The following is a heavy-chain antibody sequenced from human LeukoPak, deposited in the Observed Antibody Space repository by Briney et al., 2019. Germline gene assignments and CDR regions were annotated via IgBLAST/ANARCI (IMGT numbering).Heavy chain of an antibody. CDR2: IWYDGSNK. CDR1: GFTFYTYG. J-gene: IGHJ6*02. CDR3: ARVGCTGGNCNPYWYYGMDV. V-gene: IGHV3-33*01. D-gene: IGHD2-15*01. Sequence: GGSLRLSCAASGFTFYTYGMQWVRQAPGKGLEWVAVIWYDGSNKYYTDSVKGRFTLSRDNSKNTMYLQMNSLRAEDTAVYYCARVGCTGGNCNPYWYYGMDVWGQGTTVTVSS.